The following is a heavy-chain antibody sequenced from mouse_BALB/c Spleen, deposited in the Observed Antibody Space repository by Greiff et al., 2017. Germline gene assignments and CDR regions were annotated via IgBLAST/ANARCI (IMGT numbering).Heavy chain of an antibody. V-gene: IGHV1S132*01. J-gene: IGHJ4*01. CDR3: ARRRVDYAMDY. CDR1: GYTLTSYW. CDR2: IFPGTGTT. Sequence: VQLQQSGAELVKPGASVKLSCKTSGYTLTSYWIQWVKQRPGQGLGWIGEIFPGTGTTYYNEKFKGKATLTIDTSSSTAYMQLSSLTSEDSAVYFCARRRVDYAMDYWGQGTSVTVSS. D-gene: IGHD1-1*02.